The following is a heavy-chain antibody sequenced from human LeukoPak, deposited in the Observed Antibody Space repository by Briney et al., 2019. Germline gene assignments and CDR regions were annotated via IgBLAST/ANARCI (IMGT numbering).Heavy chain of an antibody. D-gene: IGHD6-6*01. V-gene: IGHV3-49*04. CDR3: TTDLGRSRIAPRFYY. CDR2: IRSKTYGGTT. J-gene: IGHJ4*02. CDR1: GFTFDDYA. Sequence: PGGSLRLSCTASGFTFDDYAMSWVRQAPGKWLEWVGFIRSKTYGGTTEHAASVKGRFTISRDDSKSIAYLQMNSLKTEDTAVYYCTTDLGRSRIAPRFYYWGQGTLVTVSS.